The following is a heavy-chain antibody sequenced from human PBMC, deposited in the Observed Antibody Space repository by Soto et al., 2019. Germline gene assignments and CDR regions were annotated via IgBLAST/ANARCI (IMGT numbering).Heavy chain of an antibody. CDR2: IIGNGTIT. D-gene: IGHD3-3*01. Sequence: EVQLLESGGGLVQSGESLRLSCEASRFTFSNFAMSWVRQAPGKGLEWVSVIIGNGTITYNADSVKGRFTISRDNTKNTLFLQVNSLRVEDTAVYYCARFMGEDPDYGMDVWGQGTTVTVSS. CDR1: RFTFSNFA. J-gene: IGHJ6*02. V-gene: IGHV3-23*01. CDR3: ARFMGEDPDYGMDV.